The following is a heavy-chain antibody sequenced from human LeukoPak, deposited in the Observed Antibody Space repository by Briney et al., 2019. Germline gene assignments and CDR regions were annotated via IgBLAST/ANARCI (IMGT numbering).Heavy chain of an antibody. CDR3: AKPRGGYYFDY. CDR2: IKQDGIEK. Sequence: GGSLRLSCAASGFTLSNHWMIWVRQAPGKGVECVANIKQDGIEKYYLDSVKGRFTISRDNSKNTVYLQMNSLRPEDTAVYYCAKPRGGYYFDYWGQGTLVTVSS. CDR1: GFTLSNHW. V-gene: IGHV3-7*01. D-gene: IGHD3-3*01. J-gene: IGHJ4*02.